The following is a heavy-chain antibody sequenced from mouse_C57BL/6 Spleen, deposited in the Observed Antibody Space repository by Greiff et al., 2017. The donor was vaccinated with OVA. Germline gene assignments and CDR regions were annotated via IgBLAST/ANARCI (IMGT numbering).Heavy chain of an antibody. V-gene: IGHV1-69*01. J-gene: IGHJ1*03. D-gene: IGHD2-2*01. CDR3: ARPIYYGSRYWYFDV. Sequence: QVQLQQSGAELVMPGASVKLSCKASGYTFTSYWMHWVKQRPGQGLEWIGEIDPSDSYTNYNQKFKGKSTLTVDKSSSTAYMQLSSLTSEDSAVYYCARPIYYGSRYWYFDVWGTGTTVTVSS. CDR1: GYTFTSYW. CDR2: IDPSDSYT.